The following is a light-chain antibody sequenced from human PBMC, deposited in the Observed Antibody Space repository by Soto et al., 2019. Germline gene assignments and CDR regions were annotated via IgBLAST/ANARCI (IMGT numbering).Light chain of an antibody. J-gene: IGLJ3*02. Sequence: QSVLTQPPSVSAAPGQKVTISCSGSSSNIGNNYVAWYQQLPGTAPKFLIYDNNKRPSGSPDRFSGSKSGTSATLDITGLQTGDEADYYCGTWDTSLNAWVFGGGTQLTVL. CDR3: GTWDTSLNAWV. CDR2: DNN. V-gene: IGLV1-51*02. CDR1: SSNIGNNY.